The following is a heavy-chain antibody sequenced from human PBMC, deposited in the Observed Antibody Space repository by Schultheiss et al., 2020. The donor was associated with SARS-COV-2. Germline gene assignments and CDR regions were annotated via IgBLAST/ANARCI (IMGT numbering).Heavy chain of an antibody. CDR3: AIIGYCSSTSCFDAFDI. D-gene: IGHD2-2*01. CDR1: GFTFSNAW. CDR2: IKSKTDGGTT. J-gene: IGHJ3*02. V-gene: IGHV3-15*01. Sequence: GGSLRLSCAASGFTFSNAWMSWVRQAPGKGLEWVGRIKSKTDGGTTDYAAPVKGRFTISRDDSKNTLYLQMNSLKTEDTAVYYCAIIGYCSSTSCFDAFDIWGQGTMVTVSS.